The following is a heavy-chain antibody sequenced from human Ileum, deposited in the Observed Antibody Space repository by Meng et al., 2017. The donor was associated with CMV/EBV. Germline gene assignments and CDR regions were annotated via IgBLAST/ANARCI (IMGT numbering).Heavy chain of an antibody. D-gene: IGHD2-2*01. J-gene: IGHJ6*02. CDR1: GYSFTSSG. CDR2: INPSGGST. CDR3: ARDRVVVPAATMGNYYYYGMDV. V-gene: IGHV1-46*01. Sequence: ASVKVSCKTSGYSFTSSGISWVRQAPGQGLEWMGIINPSGGSTSYAQKFQGRVTMTRDTSTSTVYMELSSLRSEDTAVYYCARDRVVVPAATMGNYYYYGMDVWGQGTTVTVSS.